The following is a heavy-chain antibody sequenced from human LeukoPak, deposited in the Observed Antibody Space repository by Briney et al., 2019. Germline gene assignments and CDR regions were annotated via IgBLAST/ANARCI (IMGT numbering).Heavy chain of an antibody. J-gene: IGHJ4*02. CDR2: IKQDGSEK. CDR1: GFTFSDYY. CDR3: ARDLGSRFDY. D-gene: IGHD1-26*01. Sequence: PGGSLRLSCAASGFTFSDYYMSWIRQAPGKGLEWVANIKQDGSEKYYVDSVKGRFTISRDNAKNSLYLQMNSLRAEDTAVYYCARDLGSRFDYWGQGTLVTVSS. V-gene: IGHV3-7*01.